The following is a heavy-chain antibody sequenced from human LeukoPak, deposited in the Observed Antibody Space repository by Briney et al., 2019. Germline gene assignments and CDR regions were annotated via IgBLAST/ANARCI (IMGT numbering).Heavy chain of an antibody. J-gene: IGHJ3*02. CDR2: IYYSGST. CDR1: GGSISSGDYY. Sequence: SETLSLTCTVSGGSISSGDYYWRWIRQPPGKGLEWIGYIYYSGSTYYNPSLKSRVTISVDTSKNQFSLKLSSVTAADTAVYYCARGTPPSRGAFDIWGQGTMVTVSS. V-gene: IGHV4-30-4*01. CDR3: ARGTPPSRGAFDI.